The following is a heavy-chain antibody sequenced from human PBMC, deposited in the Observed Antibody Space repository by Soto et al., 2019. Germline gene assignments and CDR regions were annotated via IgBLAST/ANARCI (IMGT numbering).Heavy chain of an antibody. CDR2: INQDGSEK. CDR1: GFTFSSYW. CDR3: ARDRATGIASFCRFGYHHYRLSF. J-gene: IGHJ6*02. V-gene: IGHV3-7*05. D-gene: IGHD6-13*01. Sequence: PGGSLRLSCAASGFTFSSYWMNWVRQAPGKGLEWVANINQDGSEKYYVDSVKGRFTISRDNTKNSLYVQMNSLRAEDTAVYYCARDRATGIASFCRFGYHHYRLSFWGQGSTVPVS.